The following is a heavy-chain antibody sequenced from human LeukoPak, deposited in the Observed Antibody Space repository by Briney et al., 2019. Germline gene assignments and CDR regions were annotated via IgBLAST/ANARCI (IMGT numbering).Heavy chain of an antibody. CDR1: GYTFTDYH. D-gene: IGHD2-15*01. V-gene: IGHV1-18*04. Sequence: ASVKVSCKASGYTFTDYHMHWVRQAPGQGLEWMGWISAYNGNTNYAQKLQGRVTMTTDTSTSTAYMELRSLRSDDTAVYYCARDRVVVAAVVNGMDVWGQGTTVTVSS. J-gene: IGHJ6*02. CDR2: ISAYNGNT. CDR3: ARDRVVVAAVVNGMDV.